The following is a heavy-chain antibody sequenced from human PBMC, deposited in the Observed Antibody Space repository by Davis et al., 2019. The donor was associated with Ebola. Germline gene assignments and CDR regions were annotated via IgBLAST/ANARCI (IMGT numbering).Heavy chain of an antibody. CDR1: GGTFSSYA. V-gene: IGHV1-24*01. CDR2: FDPEDGET. D-gene: IGHD6-13*01. Sequence: ASVKVSCKASGGTFSSYAISWVRQAPGQGLEWMGGFDPEDGETIYAQKFQGRVTMTEDTSTDTAYMELSSLRSEDTAVYYCARDPGSSWYFMDVWGKGTTVAVSS. CDR3: ARDPGSSWYFMDV. J-gene: IGHJ6*04.